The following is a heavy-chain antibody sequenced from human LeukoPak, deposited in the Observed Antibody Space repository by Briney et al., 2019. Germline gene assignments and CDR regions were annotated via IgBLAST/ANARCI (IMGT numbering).Heavy chain of an antibody. V-gene: IGHV4-34*01. J-gene: IGHJ4*02. Sequence: SETLSLTCAVYGGSFSGYYWSWIRQPPGKGLEWIGGINHSGSTNYNPSLKSRVTISVDTSKNQFSLKLSSVTAADTAVYYCARGRGVQLPLDYWGQGTLVTVSS. CDR3: ARGRGVQLPLDY. D-gene: IGHD2-2*01. CDR1: GGSFSGYY. CDR2: INHSGST.